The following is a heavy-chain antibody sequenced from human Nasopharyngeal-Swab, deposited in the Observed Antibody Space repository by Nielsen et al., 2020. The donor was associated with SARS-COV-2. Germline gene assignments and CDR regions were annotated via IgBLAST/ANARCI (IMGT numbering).Heavy chain of an antibody. Sequence: WVRQAPGQGPEWLGLNIPSEGSTAYAQKFQGRVTTTRDTSTSTAYMELSSLRSDDTAVYFCARGAVHHMLDLWGQGTRVTVSS. V-gene: IGHV1-46*01. J-gene: IGHJ5*02. CDR3: ARGAVHHMLDL. D-gene: IGHD3-16*01. CDR2: NIPSEGST.